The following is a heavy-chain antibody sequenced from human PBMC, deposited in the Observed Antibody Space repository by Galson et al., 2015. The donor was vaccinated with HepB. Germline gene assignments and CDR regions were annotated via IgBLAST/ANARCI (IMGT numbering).Heavy chain of an antibody. CDR3: ARDIRNYNAAAGPLFDY. V-gene: IGHV1-69*13. J-gene: IGHJ4*02. Sequence: SVKVSCKASGGTFSSYAISWVRQAPGQGLEWMGGIIPIFGTANYAQKFQGRVTITADESTSTAYMELSSLRSEDTAVYYCARDIRNYNAAAGPLFDYWGQGTLVTVSS. D-gene: IGHD6-13*01. CDR2: IIPIFGTA. CDR1: GGTFSSYA.